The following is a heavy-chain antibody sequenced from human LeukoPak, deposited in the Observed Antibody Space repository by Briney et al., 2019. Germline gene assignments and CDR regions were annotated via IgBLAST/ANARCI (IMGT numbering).Heavy chain of an antibody. CDR3: ARDSSRVGPENFDF. Sequence: SQTLSLTCTVSGDSISSTTYYWGWIRQPPGKGLEWIGSIYYRGSTYYNPSLKNRVTISLDTSRNQFSLKLSSVTAADTAVYYCARDSSRVGPENFDFWGQGSLVTVSS. V-gene: IGHV4-39*07. CDR1: GDSISSTTYY. J-gene: IGHJ4*02. CDR2: IYYRGST. D-gene: IGHD5-24*01.